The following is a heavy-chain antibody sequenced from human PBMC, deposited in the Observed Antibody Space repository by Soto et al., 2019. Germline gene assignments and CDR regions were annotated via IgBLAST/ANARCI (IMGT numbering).Heavy chain of an antibody. J-gene: IGHJ6*02. Sequence: SVKVSCKASGGTFSSYAISWVRQAPGQGLEWMGGIIPIFRTTNYAQKFQGRVTITADTSTYTVYMELSGLRSGDTAVYYCARDKGSDSVTIFGVVIKGYYYYYYGMDVWGQGTTVTVSS. CDR1: GGTFSSYA. CDR3: ARDKGSDSVTIFGVVIKGYYYYYYGMDV. D-gene: IGHD3-3*01. CDR2: IIPIFRTT. V-gene: IGHV1-69*06.